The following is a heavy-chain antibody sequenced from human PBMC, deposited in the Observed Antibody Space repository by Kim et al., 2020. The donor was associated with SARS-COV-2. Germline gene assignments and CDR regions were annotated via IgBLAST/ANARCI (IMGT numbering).Heavy chain of an antibody. CDR3: ARDPSVITIFGVVIIEPYYFGY. Sequence: ASVKVSCKASGYTFTSYAMNWVRQAPGQGLEWMGWINTNTGNPTYAQGFTGRFVFSLDTSVSTAYLQISSLKAEDTAVYYCARDPSVITIFGVVIIEPYYFGYWGQGPLVTVPS. CDR1: GYTFTSYA. CDR2: INTNTGNP. D-gene: IGHD3-3*01. V-gene: IGHV7-4-1*02. J-gene: IGHJ4*02.